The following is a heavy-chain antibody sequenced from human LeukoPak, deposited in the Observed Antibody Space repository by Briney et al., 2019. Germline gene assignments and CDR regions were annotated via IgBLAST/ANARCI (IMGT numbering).Heavy chain of an antibody. CDR3: ARAPMGAAALY. CDR1: GYTFTSYD. J-gene: IGHJ4*02. Sequence: APVKVSCKASGYTFTSYDINWVRQAPGQGLEWMGWMNPVSGNAGSAQKFQGRVTLTRDTSISTAYMELSSLRSDDTAFYYCARAPMGAAALYWGQGTLVTVSS. D-gene: IGHD6-13*01. CDR2: MNPVSGNA. V-gene: IGHV1-8*02.